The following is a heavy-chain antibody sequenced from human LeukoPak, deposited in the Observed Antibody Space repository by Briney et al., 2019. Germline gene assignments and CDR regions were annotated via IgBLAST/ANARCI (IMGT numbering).Heavy chain of an antibody. D-gene: IGHD3-10*01. V-gene: IGHV4-30-4*01. J-gene: IGHJ4*02. CDR1: GGSINSGDYY. CDR3: ARDRPSASYGSRGFDY. CDR2: IYYSGST. Sequence: ASETLSLTCTVSGGSINSGDYYWSWIRQPPGKGLEWIGYIYYSGSTYYNPSLKSRVTISVDTSKNQFSLKLSSVTAADTAVYYCARDRPSASYGSRGFDYWGQGTLVTVSS.